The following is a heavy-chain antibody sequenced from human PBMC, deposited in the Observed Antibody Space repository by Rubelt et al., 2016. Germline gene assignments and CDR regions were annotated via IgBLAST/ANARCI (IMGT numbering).Heavy chain of an antibody. J-gene: IGHJ4*02. D-gene: IGHD6-25*01. CDR3: IAAPNYYYFDY. CDR2: IYYSGST. Sequence: QLQLQESGPGLVKPSETLSLTCTVSGDSVSSSSYYWGWIRQPPGKGLEWIGTIYYSGSTYYNPSLKSRVIRSVGTSKNQFSLKLSSVTAADTAVYVCIAAPNYYYFDYWGQGTLVSVSS. CDR1: GDSVSSSSYY. V-gene: IGHV4-39*01.